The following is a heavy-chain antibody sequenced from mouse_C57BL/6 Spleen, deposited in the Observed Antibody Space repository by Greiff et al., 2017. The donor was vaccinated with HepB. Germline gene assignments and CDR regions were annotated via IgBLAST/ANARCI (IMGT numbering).Heavy chain of an antibody. D-gene: IGHD2-13*01. CDR3: AREVDGDYGGFAY. CDR2: IHPSSGST. V-gene: IGHV1-64*01. CDR1: GYTFTSYW. J-gene: IGHJ3*01. Sequence: QVQLQQPGAELVKPGASVKLSCKASGYTFTSYWMHWVKQRPGQGLEWIGMIHPSSGSTNYNEKFKSKATLTADKSSSTAYMQLSSLTSEDSAVYYCAREVDGDYGGFAYWGQGTLVTVSA.